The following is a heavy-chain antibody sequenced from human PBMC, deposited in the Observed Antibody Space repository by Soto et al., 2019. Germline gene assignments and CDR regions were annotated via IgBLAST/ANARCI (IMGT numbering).Heavy chain of an antibody. CDR2: IYYSGST. V-gene: IGHV4-59*01. CDR1: GGSISSYY. D-gene: IGHD5-18*01. J-gene: IGHJ4*02. CDR3: ARGVDTAMVDFDY. Sequence: SETLSLTCPDSGGSISSYYWSWIRQPPGKGLEWIGYIYYSGSTNYNPSLKSRVTISVDTSKNQFSLKLSSVTAADTAVYYCARGVDTAMVDFDYWGQGTLVPVSS.